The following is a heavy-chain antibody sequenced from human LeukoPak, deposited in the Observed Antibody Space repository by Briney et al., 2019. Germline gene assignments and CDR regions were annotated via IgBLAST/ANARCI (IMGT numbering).Heavy chain of an antibody. CDR2: ISGSGGST. V-gene: IGHV3-23*01. J-gene: IGHJ4*02. Sequence: PGGSLRLSCAASGFTFSSYAMSWVRQAPGKGLEWVSAISGSGGSTYYADSVKGRFTISRDNSKNTLYLQMNSLRAEDTAVYYCAKDCSSTSCPTSDYWGQGTLVTVSS. CDR3: AKDCSSTSCPTSDY. D-gene: IGHD2-2*01. CDR1: GFTFSSYA.